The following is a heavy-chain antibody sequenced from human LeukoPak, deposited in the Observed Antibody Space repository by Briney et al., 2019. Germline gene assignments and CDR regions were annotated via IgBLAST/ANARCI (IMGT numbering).Heavy chain of an antibody. Sequence: PGGSLRLSCPASGFTFSGSAMHWVRQASGKGLEWVGRIRSKANSYATAYAASVKGRFTISRDDSKNTAYLQMNSLKTEDTAVYYCTRHYYDSSGYYSFDYWGQGTLVTVSS. CDR2: IRSKANSYAT. CDR3: TRHYYDSSGYYSFDY. J-gene: IGHJ4*02. V-gene: IGHV3-73*01. CDR1: GFTFSGSA. D-gene: IGHD3-22*01.